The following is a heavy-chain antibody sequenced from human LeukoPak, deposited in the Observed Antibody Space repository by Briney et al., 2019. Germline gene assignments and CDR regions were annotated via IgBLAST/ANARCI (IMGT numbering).Heavy chain of an antibody. V-gene: IGHV4-38-2*02. D-gene: IGHD6-13*01. CDR2: IYHSGSP. CDR1: GYSISSGYY. CDR3: ARDIGYSSSWTQFNWFDP. Sequence: AETLSLICTVSGYSISSGYYWGWIRQPPGKGLEWIGSIYHSGSPYYNPSLKSRVTISVDTSKKQFSLKLSSVTAADTAVYYCARDIGYSSSWTQFNWFDPWGQGTLVTVSS. J-gene: IGHJ5*02.